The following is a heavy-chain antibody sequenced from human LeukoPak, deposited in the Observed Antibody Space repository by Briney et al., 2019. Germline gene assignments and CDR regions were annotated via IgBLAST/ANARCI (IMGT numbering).Heavy chain of an antibody. D-gene: IGHD2-15*01. CDR1: GYTLTGYY. V-gene: IGHV1-2*02. CDR2: IDPNSGGT. Sequence: ASVKVSCKASGYTLTGYYMHWVRQAPGQGLEWMGWIDPNSGGTNYVQKFQGRVTLTRDTSISTAYMELSRLRSDDTAVYFCARAGYCSGGSCYALDYWGQGTLVTVSS. J-gene: IGHJ4*02. CDR3: ARAGYCSGGSCYALDY.